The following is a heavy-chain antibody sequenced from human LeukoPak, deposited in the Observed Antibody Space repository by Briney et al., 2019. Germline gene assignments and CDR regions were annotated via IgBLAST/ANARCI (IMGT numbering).Heavy chain of an antibody. V-gene: IGHV3-23*01. D-gene: IGHD3-16*01. J-gene: IGHJ6*03. CDR3: AKLGGHPLHNYYVGV. CDR1: GFTFSSYA. Sequence: GGSLRLSCAASGFTFSSYAMSWVRQAPGKGLEWVSGILDSGYSTYYANSVKGRSTIFRDNSNNTLHPQMNSLRAEDTAVYYCAKLGGHPLHNYYVGVWGKGTTVAVS. CDR2: ILDSGYST.